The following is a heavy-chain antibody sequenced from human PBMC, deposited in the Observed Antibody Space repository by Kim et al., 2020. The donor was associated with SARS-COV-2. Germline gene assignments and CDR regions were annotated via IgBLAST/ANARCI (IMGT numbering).Heavy chain of an antibody. CDR1: GYTFTSYY. CDR3: ARAIRRFREENLGSCGGDCYSGY. J-gene: IGHJ4*02. Sequence: ASVKVSCKASGYTFTSYYMHWVRQAPGQGLEWMGIINPSGGSTSYAQKFQGRVTMTRDTSTSTVYMELSSLRSEDTAVYYCARAIRRFREENLGSCGGDCYSGYWGQGTLVTVSS. CDR2: INPSGGST. V-gene: IGHV1-46*01. D-gene: IGHD2-21*01.